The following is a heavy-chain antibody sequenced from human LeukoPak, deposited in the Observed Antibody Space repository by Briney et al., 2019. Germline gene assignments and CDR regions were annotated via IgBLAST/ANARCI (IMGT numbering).Heavy chain of an antibody. V-gene: IGHV3-21*01. CDR3: ARVDTATFDY. J-gene: IGHJ4*02. D-gene: IGHD5-18*01. CDR2: ISSSSSYI. Sequence: GGSLRLSCAVSGFTFRSYSMNWVRQAPGKGLEWVSSISSSSSYIYYADSVKGRFTISRDNAKNSLYLQMNSLRAEDTAVYYCARVDTATFDYWGQGTLVTVSS. CDR1: GFTFRSYS.